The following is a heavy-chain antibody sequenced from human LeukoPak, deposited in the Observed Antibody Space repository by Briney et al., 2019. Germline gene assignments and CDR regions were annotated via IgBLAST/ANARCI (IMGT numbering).Heavy chain of an antibody. CDR2: IYYSGST. J-gene: IGHJ4*02. Sequence: SETLSLTCTVSGGSISSGDYYWSWIRQPPGKGLEWIRYIYYSGSTYYNPSLKSRVTISVDRSKNQFSLKLSSVTAADTAVYYCARYIESEGYCSSTSCYTFDYWGQGTLVTVSS. CDR1: GGSISSGDYY. V-gene: IGHV4-30-4*01. D-gene: IGHD2-2*02. CDR3: ARYIESEGYCSSTSCYTFDY.